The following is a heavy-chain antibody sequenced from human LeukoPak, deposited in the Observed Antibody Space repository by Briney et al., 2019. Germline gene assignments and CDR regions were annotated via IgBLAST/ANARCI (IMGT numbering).Heavy chain of an antibody. CDR2: IYYSGST. Sequence: PSETLSLTCTVSGGSISSSSYYWGWIRQPPGKGLEWIGSIYYSGSTYYNPSLKSRVTISVDTSKNQFSLKLSSVTAADTAVYYCARGGGSYRHNWFDPWGQGTLVTVSS. CDR1: GGSISSSSYY. D-gene: IGHD1-26*01. CDR3: ARGGGSYRHNWFDP. V-gene: IGHV4-39*07. J-gene: IGHJ5*02.